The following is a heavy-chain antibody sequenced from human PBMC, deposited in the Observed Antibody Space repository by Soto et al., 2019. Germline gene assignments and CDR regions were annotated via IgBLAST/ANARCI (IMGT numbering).Heavy chain of an antibody. CDR3: ARVGYLVYCSSTRCPNFDY. CDR2: INHSGST. V-gene: IGHV4-34*01. CDR1: GGSFSGYY. D-gene: IGHD2-2*01. Sequence: PSETLSLTCAVYGGSFSGYYWSWIRQPPGKGLEWIGEINHSGSTNYNPSLKSRVTISVDTSKNQFSLKLSSVTAADTAVYYCARVGYLVYCSSTRCPNFDYWGQGTLVTVSS. J-gene: IGHJ4*02.